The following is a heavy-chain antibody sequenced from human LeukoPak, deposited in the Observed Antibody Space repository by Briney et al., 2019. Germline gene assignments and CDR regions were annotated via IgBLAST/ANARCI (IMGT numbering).Heavy chain of an antibody. Sequence: SETLSLTCTVSGYSITTINYYWGWIRQPPGKGLEWIGSINRSGSTYYNPSLKSRVTILVDMSKNHFSLTLNSVTAADTAVYYCSSGSFYHPSNWGQGTLVTVSS. CDR3: SSGSFYHPSN. V-gene: IGHV4-39*02. CDR2: INRSGST. J-gene: IGHJ4*02. CDR1: GYSITTINYY. D-gene: IGHD3-10*01.